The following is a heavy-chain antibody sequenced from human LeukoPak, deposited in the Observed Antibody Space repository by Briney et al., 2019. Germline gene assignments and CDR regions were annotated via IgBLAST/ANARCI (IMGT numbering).Heavy chain of an antibody. Sequence: SVKVSCKASGGTFSSYTISWVRQAPGQGLEWMGRIIPILGIANYAQKFQGRVTITADKSTSTAYMELSSLRSEDTAVYCCARSGGDYYDSSGYYLDYWGQGTLVTVSS. V-gene: IGHV1-69*02. J-gene: IGHJ4*02. D-gene: IGHD3-22*01. CDR1: GGTFSSYT. CDR3: ARSGGDYYDSSGYYLDY. CDR2: IIPILGIA.